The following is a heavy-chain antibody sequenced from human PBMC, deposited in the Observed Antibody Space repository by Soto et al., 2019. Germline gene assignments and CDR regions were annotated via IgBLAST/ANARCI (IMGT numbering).Heavy chain of an antibody. CDR1: GFTFNVHW. CDR2: IKHDGSEE. V-gene: IGHV3-7*01. CDR3: ARDSQGANFDY. Sequence: GGSLRLSCEASGFTFNVHWMTWVRQAPGKGLEWVASIKHDGSEEYYVDSVKGRFTIYRDNARNSVYLQLSRLRAEDAAIYYCARDSQGANFDYWGQGALVTVSS. J-gene: IGHJ4*02.